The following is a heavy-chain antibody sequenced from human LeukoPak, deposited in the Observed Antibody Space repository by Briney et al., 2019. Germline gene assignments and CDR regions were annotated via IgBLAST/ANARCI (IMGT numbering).Heavy chain of an antibody. CDR1: GGSISSYY. CDR2: IFYSGST. J-gene: IGHJ4*02. D-gene: IGHD6-13*01. V-gene: IGHV4-59*01. CDR3: ARDSDAGPFDY. Sequence: SSETLSLTCTVSGGSISSYYWSWIRQPPGKGLEWIGYIFYSGSTNYNPSLKSRVTISVDTSKNQFSLKLSSVTAADTAVYYCARDSDAGPFDYWGQGTLVTVSS.